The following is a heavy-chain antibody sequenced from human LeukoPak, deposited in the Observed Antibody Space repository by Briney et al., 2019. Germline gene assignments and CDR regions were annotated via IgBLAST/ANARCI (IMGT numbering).Heavy chain of an antibody. CDR2: IFYSGSA. CDR3: AKNYYASGSYEVWFDL. V-gene: IGHV4-59*01. Sequence: SETLSLTCTVSGGSIRTYYWSWIRQPPGKGLEWIGYIFYSGSAYYNPSLKSRVTISVDTSKNQFSLKVNSVTAADTAVYYCAKNYYASGSYEVWFDLWGQGTLVNVSS. J-gene: IGHJ5*02. D-gene: IGHD3-10*01. CDR1: GGSIRTYY.